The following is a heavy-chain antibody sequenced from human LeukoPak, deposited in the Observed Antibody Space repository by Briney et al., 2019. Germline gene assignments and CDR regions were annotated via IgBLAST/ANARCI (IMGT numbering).Heavy chain of an antibody. D-gene: IGHD5-18*01. V-gene: IGHV4-39*07. J-gene: IGHJ6*03. Sequence: PSETLSLTCTVSGGSISSSSYYWGWIRQPPGKGLEWIGSIYYSGSTYYNPSLKSRVTISVDTSKNQFSLKLSSVTAADTAVYYCARVEVDTAMVTLDYYYYYMDVWGKGTTVTVSS. CDR1: GGSISSSSYY. CDR3: ARVEVDTAMVTLDYYYYYMDV. CDR2: IYYSGST.